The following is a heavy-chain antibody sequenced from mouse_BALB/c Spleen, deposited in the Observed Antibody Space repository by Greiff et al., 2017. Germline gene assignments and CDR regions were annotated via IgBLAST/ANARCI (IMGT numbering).Heavy chain of an antibody. J-gene: IGHJ3*01. CDR1: GFTFSSYG. CDR2: LSSGGSYT. D-gene: IGHD2-14*01. V-gene: IGHV5-6*01. CDR3: ARHRYDGGIFAY. Sequence: EVKLVESGGDLVKPGGSLKLSCAASGFTFSSYGMSWVRQTPEKRLEWVATLSSGGSYTYYPDSVKGRFTISRDNAKNTLYLQMSSLKSEDTAMDYCARHRYDGGIFAYWGQGTLVTVSA.